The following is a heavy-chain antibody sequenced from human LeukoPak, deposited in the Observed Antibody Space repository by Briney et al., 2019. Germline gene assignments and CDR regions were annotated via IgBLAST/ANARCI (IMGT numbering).Heavy chain of an antibody. D-gene: IGHD6-25*01. CDR2: IYSGGST. CDR1: GFTVSSNY. CDR3: ARDRGIIAAPHGMDV. J-gene: IGHJ6*02. Sequence: GGSLRLSCAASGFTVSSNYMSWVRQAPGKGLEWVSVIYSGGSTYYADSVKGRFTISRDNSKNTLYLQMNSLRAEDTAVYCCARDRGIIAAPHGMDVWGQGTTVTVSS. V-gene: IGHV3-66*01.